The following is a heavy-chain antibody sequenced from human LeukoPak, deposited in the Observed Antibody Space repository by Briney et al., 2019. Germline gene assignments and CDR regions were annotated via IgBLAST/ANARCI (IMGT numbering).Heavy chain of an antibody. Sequence: SETLSLTCTVSGGCLSRYYWSWIRQPPGARLEWAGGIYYSGSTNYNPSLKSQVTISVDTSKNQFSLKRSSVTAADTAVYYCARGSASYYDSSGYYNYWYFDLWGRGTLVTVSS. J-gene: IGHJ2*01. V-gene: IGHV4-59*01. CDR2: IYYSGST. CDR1: GGCLSRYY. CDR3: ARGSASYYDSSGYYNYWYFDL. D-gene: IGHD3-22*01.